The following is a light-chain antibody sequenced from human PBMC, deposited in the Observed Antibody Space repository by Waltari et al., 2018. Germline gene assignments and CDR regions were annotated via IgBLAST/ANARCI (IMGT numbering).Light chain of an antibody. CDR1: SGVTVANHR. J-gene: IGLJ2*01. V-gene: IGLV5-45*03. Sequence: QAVLTQPSSLSASPGASASLTCTLRSGVTVANHRIYWYQQKPGSPPQYLLRYKSDSDKQQGSGVPSRFSGSKDASANAGILLISGLQSEDEADYYCMIWRSGASEFGGGTKLTVL. CDR3: MIWRSGASE. CDR2: YKSDSDK.